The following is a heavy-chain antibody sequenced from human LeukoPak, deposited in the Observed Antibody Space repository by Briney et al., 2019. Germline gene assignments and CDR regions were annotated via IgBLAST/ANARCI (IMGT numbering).Heavy chain of an antibody. CDR1: GFTFISYA. V-gene: IGHV3-23*01. CDR3: AKEPYSSSSPYYFDY. Sequence: GGSLQLSCAASGFTFISYAMSWVRPAPGKGLEGVSGINGSGGSTYYADSVKARFTISRDNSMNTLYLQMNSLRAEDTAVYYCAKEPYSSSSPYYFDYWGQGTLVTVSS. D-gene: IGHD6-6*01. J-gene: IGHJ4*02. CDR2: INGSGGST.